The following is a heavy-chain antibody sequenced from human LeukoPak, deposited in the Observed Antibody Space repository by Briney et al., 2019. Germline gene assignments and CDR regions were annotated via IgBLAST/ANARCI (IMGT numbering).Heavy chain of an antibody. Sequence: GALRLSWAASGFTFSNCAMREVRPAPGKGLEWVSVISGSGGSTYYADSVKGRFTISRDNSKNTLYLQMNSLRAEDTAVYYCAKGPYSSGWYRQNDYWGQGTLVTVSS. CDR1: GFTFSNCA. CDR2: ISGSGGST. J-gene: IGHJ4*02. D-gene: IGHD6-19*01. CDR3: AKGPYSSGWYRQNDY. V-gene: IGHV3-23*01.